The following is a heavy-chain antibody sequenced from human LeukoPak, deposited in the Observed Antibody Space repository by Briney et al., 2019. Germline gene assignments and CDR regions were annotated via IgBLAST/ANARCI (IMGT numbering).Heavy chain of an antibody. CDR1: GFTFSSYA. Sequence: GRSLRLSCAASGFTFSSYAMHRVRQDPGKGLQWVAVISYDGSNKYYADSVKGRFTISRDNSKNTLYLQMNSLRAEDTAVYYCARALYGDYESYFDYWGQGTLVTVSS. V-gene: IGHV3-30*04. CDR2: ISYDGSNK. J-gene: IGHJ4*02. D-gene: IGHD4-17*01. CDR3: ARALYGDYESYFDY.